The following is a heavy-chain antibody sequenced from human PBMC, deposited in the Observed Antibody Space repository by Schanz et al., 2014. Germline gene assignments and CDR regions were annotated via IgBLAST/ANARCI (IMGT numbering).Heavy chain of an antibody. CDR2: INGYNGHT. CDR1: GYTFSSYG. D-gene: IGHD4-17*01. J-gene: IGHJ4*02. Sequence: QVQLVQSGAEVKKPGASVKVSCKASGYTFSSYGITWVRQAPGQGLEWMGWINGYNGHTLYAQKFRGAVTLTTDTSTDTAYLELTSLRSEDTAVYYCARGYGDSPTDFWGQGTLXTVSS. V-gene: IGHV1-18*01. CDR3: ARGYGDSPTDF.